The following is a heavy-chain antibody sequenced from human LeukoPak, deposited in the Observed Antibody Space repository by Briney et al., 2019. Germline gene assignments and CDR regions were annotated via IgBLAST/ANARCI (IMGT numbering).Heavy chain of an antibody. CDR3: ARDYCSSTSCLFDY. V-gene: IGHV1-2*06. CDR1: GYTFTGYH. D-gene: IGHD2-2*01. Sequence: GPVKVSCKASGYTFTGYHMHWVRQAPGQGLEWMGRINPNSGDTNYAQKFQGRVTMTRDTSISTAYMELSRLRFDDTAVYYCARDYCSSTSCLFDYWGQGTLVTVSS. CDR2: INPNSGDT. J-gene: IGHJ4*02.